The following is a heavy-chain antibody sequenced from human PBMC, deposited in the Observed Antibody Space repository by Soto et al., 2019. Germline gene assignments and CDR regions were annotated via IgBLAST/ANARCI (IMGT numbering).Heavy chain of an antibody. CDR1: GYSITSDYY. CDR2: IYSGST. D-gene: IGHD3-10*01. J-gene: IGHJ4*02. V-gene: IGHV4-38-2*01. Sequence: PSETLSLTCAVSGYSITSDYYWGWIRQPPGKGLEWIGSIYSGSTYYNPSLKSRVTISVDTSKNQFSLRLTSVTAADTAMYYCAKKGYYPSGKINLFDSWGQGXLVTVYS. CDR3: AKKGYYPSGKINLFDS.